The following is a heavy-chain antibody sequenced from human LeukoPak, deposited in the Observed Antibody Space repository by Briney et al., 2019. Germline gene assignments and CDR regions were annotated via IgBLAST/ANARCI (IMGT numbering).Heavy chain of an antibody. J-gene: IGHJ4*02. Sequence: PGGSLRLSCAASGFTFSSYGMHWVRQAPGKGLEWVAVIWYGGSNKYYADSVKGRFTISRDNSKNTLYLQMNSLRAEDTAVYYCAKDRGSTSLYYFDYWGQGTLVTVSS. V-gene: IGHV3-30*02. D-gene: IGHD2-2*01. CDR1: GFTFSSYG. CDR2: IWYGGSNK. CDR3: AKDRGSTSLYYFDY.